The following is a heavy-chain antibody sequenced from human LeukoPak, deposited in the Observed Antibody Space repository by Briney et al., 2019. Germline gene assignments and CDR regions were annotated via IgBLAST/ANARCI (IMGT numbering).Heavy chain of an antibody. V-gene: IGHV3-48*01. J-gene: IGHJ5*02. CDR3: ARDLGLGGFDP. Sequence: GGSLRLSCADSGFTFSSYSMNWVRQAPGKGLEWLSYISSSSSTIYYADSMKGRFTISRDNAKNSLYLQMNSLRAEDTAVYYCARDLGLGGFDPWGQGTLVTVSS. CDR2: ISSSSSTI. D-gene: IGHD3-16*01. CDR1: GFTFSSYS.